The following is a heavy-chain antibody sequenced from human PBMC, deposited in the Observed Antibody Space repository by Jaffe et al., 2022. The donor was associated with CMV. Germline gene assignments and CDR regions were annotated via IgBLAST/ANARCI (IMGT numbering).Heavy chain of an antibody. CDR3: ARDRKWQNLEYYYYYMDV. Sequence: QVQLQQSGPGLVKPSQTLSLTCAISGDSVSSNSAAWNWIRQSPSRGLEWLGRTYYRSKWYNDYAVSVKSRITINPDTSKNQFSLQLNSVTPEDTAVYYCARDRKWQNLEYYYYYMDVWGKGTTVTVSS. J-gene: IGHJ6*03. CDR1: GDSVSSNSAA. D-gene: IGHD5-12*01. V-gene: IGHV6-1*01. CDR2: TYYRSKWYN.